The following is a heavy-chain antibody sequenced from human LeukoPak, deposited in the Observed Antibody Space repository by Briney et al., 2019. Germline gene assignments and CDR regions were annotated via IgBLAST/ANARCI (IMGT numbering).Heavy chain of an antibody. V-gene: IGHV4-59*01. CDR3: ARGVTIFGVATQDWFDP. CDR2: IYYSGST. D-gene: IGHD3-3*01. CDR1: GGSISSYY. Sequence: PSETLSLTCTVSGGSISSYYWSWIRQPPGKGLEWIGYIYYSGSTNYNPSLKSRVTISVDTSKNQFSLKLSSVTAAVTAVYYCARGVTIFGVATQDWFDPWGQGTLVTVSS. J-gene: IGHJ5*02.